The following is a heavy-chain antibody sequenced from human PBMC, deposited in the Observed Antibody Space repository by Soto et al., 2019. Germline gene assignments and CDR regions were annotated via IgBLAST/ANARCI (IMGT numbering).Heavy chain of an antibody. D-gene: IGHD3-16*01. CDR3: ARDGGTYCFDY. CDR1: GFTFSSSG. J-gene: IGHJ4*02. V-gene: IGHV3-33*01. CDR2: IWNDGSNK. Sequence: QVQLVESGGGVVQPGRSLRLSCAASGFTFSSSGMHWVRQAPGKGLEWVSVIWNDGSNKYYADSVKGRFTISRDNSRNTLYLQMNSLRADDAAGYYCARDGGTYCFDYWGQGTLVTVSS.